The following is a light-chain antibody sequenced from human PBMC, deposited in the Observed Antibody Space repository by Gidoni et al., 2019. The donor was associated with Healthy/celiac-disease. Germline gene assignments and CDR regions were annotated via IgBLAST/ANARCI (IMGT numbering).Light chain of an antibody. V-gene: IGKV1-27*01. Sequence: DIQMTQSPSSLSASVGDRVTITYRASQGISNYLAWYQQKPGKVPKLLIYAASTLQSGVPSRFSDSGSGTDFTLTISSLQPEDVATYYCQKYNSAPLTFGGGTKVEIK. CDR2: AAS. J-gene: IGKJ4*01. CDR1: QGISNY. CDR3: QKYNSAPLT.